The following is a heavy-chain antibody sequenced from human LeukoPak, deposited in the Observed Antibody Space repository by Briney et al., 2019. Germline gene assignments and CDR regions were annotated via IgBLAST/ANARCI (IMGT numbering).Heavy chain of an antibody. Sequence: GGSLRLSCAASGFTFRDSGMHWVRQPPGKGLEWVAFIRYDGTNKDYADSVKGRFSISRDNSKNSLYLQMNSLRAEDTAIYYCARDRGLGQWLDYWGQGTLVTVSS. V-gene: IGHV3-30*02. CDR1: GFTFRDSG. CDR2: IRYDGTNK. CDR3: ARDRGLGQWLDY. J-gene: IGHJ4*02. D-gene: IGHD6-19*01.